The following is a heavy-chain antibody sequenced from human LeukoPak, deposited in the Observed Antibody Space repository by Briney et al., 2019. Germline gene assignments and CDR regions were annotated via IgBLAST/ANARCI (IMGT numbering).Heavy chain of an antibody. V-gene: IGHV1-18*01. CDR3: AREPQWELTGGFDY. D-gene: IGHD1-26*01. CDR2: ISAYNGNT. Sequence: ASVKVSCKASGYTFSSYGISWVRQAPGQGLEWMGWISAYNGNTNYAQKLQGRVTMSTDTSTSTAYMELRSLRSDDTAVYYCAREPQWELTGGFDYWGQGTLVTVPS. CDR1: GYTFSSYG. J-gene: IGHJ4*02.